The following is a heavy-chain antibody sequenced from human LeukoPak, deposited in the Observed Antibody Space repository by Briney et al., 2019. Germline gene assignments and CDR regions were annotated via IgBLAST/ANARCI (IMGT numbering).Heavy chain of an antibody. Sequence: AGGSLRLSCAASGFTLSSYEMNWVRQAPGKGLEWVSYMSSSGNSKHYADSVKGRFTISRDNAKNSLYLQMNSLRAEDTAVYYCARAMWAYAFDIWGQGTMVTVSS. CDR1: GFTLSSYE. CDR2: MSSSGNSK. J-gene: IGHJ3*02. V-gene: IGHV3-48*03. D-gene: IGHD1-26*01. CDR3: ARAMWAYAFDI.